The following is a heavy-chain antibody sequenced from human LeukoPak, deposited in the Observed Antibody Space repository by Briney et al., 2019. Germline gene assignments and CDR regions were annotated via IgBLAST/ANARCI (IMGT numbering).Heavy chain of an antibody. D-gene: IGHD1-26*01. CDR1: GASISGSGYY. V-gene: IGHV4-39*01. Sequence: PSETLSLTCTVSGASISGSGYYWGWIRQPPGKGLEWIGNIYYSGSTYYNASLQSRVTISIDTSKNQFSLRLNSVTAADTAMYYCAKSGGYGLIDYWGQGTLVTVSS. J-gene: IGHJ4*02. CDR2: IYYSGST. CDR3: AKSGGYGLIDY.